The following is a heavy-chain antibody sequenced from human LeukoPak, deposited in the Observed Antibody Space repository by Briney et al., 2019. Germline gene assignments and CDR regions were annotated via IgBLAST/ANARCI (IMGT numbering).Heavy chain of an antibody. D-gene: IGHD1-26*01. CDR1: GASISGSGYY. V-gene: IGHV4-39*01. Sequence: PSETLSLTCTVSGASISGSGYYWGWIRQPPGKGLEWIGNIYYSGSTYYNASLQSRVTISIDTSKNQFSLRLNSVTAADTAMYYCAKSGGYGLIDYWGQGTLVTVSS. J-gene: IGHJ4*02. CDR2: IYYSGST. CDR3: AKSGGYGLIDY.